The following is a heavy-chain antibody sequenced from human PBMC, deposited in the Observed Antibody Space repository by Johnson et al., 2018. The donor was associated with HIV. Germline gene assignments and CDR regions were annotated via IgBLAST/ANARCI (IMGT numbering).Heavy chain of an antibody. D-gene: IGHD3-22*01. J-gene: IGHJ3*02. CDR2: INWNGSTT. CDR1: GFTFDDYG. Sequence: MLLVESGGGVVRPGGSLRLSCAASGFTFDDYGMSWVRQAPGKGLEWVSGINWNGSTTFYADSVKGRFPISRDNSKNKLYLQMNSLRAEDTAVFYRAKEVVRITMIVVEPDACDILGQGTMVNFSS. CDR3: AKEVVRITMIVVEPDACDI. V-gene: IGHV3-20*04.